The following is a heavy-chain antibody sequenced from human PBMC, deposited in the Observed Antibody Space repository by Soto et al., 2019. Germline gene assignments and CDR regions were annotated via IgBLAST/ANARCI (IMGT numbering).Heavy chain of an antibody. J-gene: IGHJ3*02. D-gene: IGHD3-10*01. Sequence: SETLSLTCTVSGGSISSYYWSWIRQPPGKGLEWIGYIYYSGSTNYNPSLKSRVTISVDTSKNQFSLKLSSVTAADTAVYYCARDGEAFDIWGQGTMVTVSS. V-gene: IGHV4-59*01. CDR3: ARDGEAFDI. CDR2: IYYSGST. CDR1: GGSISSYY.